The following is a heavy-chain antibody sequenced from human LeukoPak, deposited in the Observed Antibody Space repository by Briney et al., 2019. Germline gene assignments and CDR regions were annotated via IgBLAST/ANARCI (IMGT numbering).Heavy chain of an antibody. CDR3: ARGVVVTAFTYAFDI. CDR2: IYHSGST. D-gene: IGHD2-21*02. V-gene: IGHV4-4*02. J-gene: IGHJ3*02. CDR1: GGSISSSNW. Sequence: SETLSLTCAVSGGSISSSNWWSWVRQPPGKGLEWIGEIYHSGSTNYNPSLKSRVTISVDKSKNQFSLKLSSVTAADTAVYYCARGVVVTAFTYAFDIWGQGTMVTVSS.